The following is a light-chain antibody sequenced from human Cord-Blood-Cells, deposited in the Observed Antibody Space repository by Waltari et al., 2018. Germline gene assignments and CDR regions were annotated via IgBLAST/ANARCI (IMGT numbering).Light chain of an antibody. Sequence: EIVLPQSPATLSLSPGERATLSCRASQGVSSYLAWYQQKPGQAPRLLIYDASNRATGIPARFSGSGPGTDFTLTISSLEPEDFAVYYCQQRSNWITFGQGTRLEIK. J-gene: IGKJ5*01. V-gene: IGKV3D-11*01. CDR3: QQRSNWIT. CDR2: DAS. CDR1: QGVSSY.